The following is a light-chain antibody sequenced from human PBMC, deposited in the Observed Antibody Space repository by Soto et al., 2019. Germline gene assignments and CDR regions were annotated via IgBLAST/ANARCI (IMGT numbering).Light chain of an antibody. V-gene: IGKV3-20*01. J-gene: IGKJ1*01. CDR2: GAS. CDR3: QQYGSSLWT. Sequence: EIVMTQSPATLSVSPGERATLSGRASQSVSSYLAWYQQKPGQAPRLLIYGASSRATGIPDRFSGSGSGTDFTLTISRLEPEDFAVYYCQQYGSSLWTFGQGTKVDI. CDR1: QSVSSY.